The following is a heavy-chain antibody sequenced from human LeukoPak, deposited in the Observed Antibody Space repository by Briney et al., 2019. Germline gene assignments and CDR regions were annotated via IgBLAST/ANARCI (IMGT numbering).Heavy chain of an antibody. CDR1: GGSINSYY. CDR3: ARVTGYMTEDYFDY. J-gene: IGHJ4*02. V-gene: IGHV4-59*01. Sequence: KASETLSLTCTVSGGSINSYYWSWIRQPPGKGLEWIGYIYYSGSTNYNPSPKSRVTISVDTSKNQFSLGLSSVTAADTAVYYCARVTGYMTEDYFDYWGQGTLITVSS. CDR2: IYYSGST. D-gene: IGHD6-13*01.